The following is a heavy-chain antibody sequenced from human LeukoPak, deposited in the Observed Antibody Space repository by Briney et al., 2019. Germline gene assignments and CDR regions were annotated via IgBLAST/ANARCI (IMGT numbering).Heavy chain of an antibody. CDR2: IIPILGIA. V-gene: IGHV1-69*04. J-gene: IGHJ4*02. D-gene: IGHD1-26*01. Sequence: SVKVSCKASEGTFSSYAISWVRQAPGQGLEWMGRIIPILGIANYAQKFQGRVTITADKSTSTAYMELSSLRSEDTAVYYCARADSGSYSAPDYWGQGTLVTVSS. CDR1: EGTFSSYA. CDR3: ARADSGSYSAPDY.